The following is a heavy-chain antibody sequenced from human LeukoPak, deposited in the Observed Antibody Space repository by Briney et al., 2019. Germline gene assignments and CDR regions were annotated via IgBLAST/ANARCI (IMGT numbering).Heavy chain of an antibody. CDR3: ARGLAVAWLKGWFDP. CDR2: IYPGDSDT. J-gene: IGHJ5*02. CDR1: GYSFTSYW. D-gene: IGHD6-19*01. Sequence: GESLKISCKGSGYSFTSYWIGWVRQMPGKGLEWMGIIYPGDSDTRCSPSFQGQVTISADKSISTAYLQWSSLKASDTAMYYCARGLAVAWLKGWFDPWGQGTLVTVSS. V-gene: IGHV5-51*01.